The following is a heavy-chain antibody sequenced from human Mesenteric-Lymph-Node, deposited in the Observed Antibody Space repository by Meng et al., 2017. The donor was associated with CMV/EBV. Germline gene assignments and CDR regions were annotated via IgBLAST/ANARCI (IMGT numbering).Heavy chain of an antibody. CDR2: ISAYNGNT. J-gene: IGHJ6*02. Sequence: ASVKVSCKASGYTFTSYGISWVRQAPGQGLEWMGWISAYNGNTNYAQKLQGRVTMTTDTSTSTAYMELRSLRSDDTAVYYCARERIAVAGTSVDYYYYGMDVWGQGTTVTVSS. D-gene: IGHD6-19*01. CDR1: GYTFTSYG. CDR3: ARERIAVAGTSVDYYYYGMDV. V-gene: IGHV1-18*01.